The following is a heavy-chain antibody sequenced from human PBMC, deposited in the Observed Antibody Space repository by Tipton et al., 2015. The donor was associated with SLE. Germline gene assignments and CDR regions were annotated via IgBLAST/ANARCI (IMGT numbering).Heavy chain of an antibody. CDR2: LYSSGST. J-gene: IGHJ4*02. CDR3: ASTIYDFWTN. D-gene: IGHD3-3*01. V-gene: IGHV4-39*01. CDR1: GASMRSKTYY. Sequence: TLSLTCTVSGASMRSKTYYWGWIRQPPGKGLEWIVGLYSSGSTYYNPSLDSRAFVSIDTSRNQLSLKLTSATAADTAVYYCASTIYDFWTNWGQGALVTVSS.